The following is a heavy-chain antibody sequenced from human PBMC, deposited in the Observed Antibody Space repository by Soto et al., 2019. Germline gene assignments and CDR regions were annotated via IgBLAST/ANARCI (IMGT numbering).Heavy chain of an antibody. J-gene: IGHJ4*02. D-gene: IGHD1-20*01. CDR2: INHSGST. V-gene: IGHV4-34*01. CDR1: GGSFSGYY. Sequence: SETLSLTCAVYGGSFSGYYWSWIRQPPGKGLEWIGEINHSGSTNYNPSLKSRVTISVDTSKNQFSLKLSSVTAADTAVYYCASHITGNYWGQGTLVTVSS. CDR3: ASHITGNY.